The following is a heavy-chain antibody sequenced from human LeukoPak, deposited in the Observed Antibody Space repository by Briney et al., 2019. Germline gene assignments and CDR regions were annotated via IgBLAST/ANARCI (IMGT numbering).Heavy chain of an antibody. CDR1: GDSISSANYY. V-gene: IGHV4-61*02. Sequence: PSETLSLTCTVSGDSISSANYYWNWIRQPAGKGLEWIGRFYKSGSPNYSPSLKSRVTISVDTSKNQFSLILSSVTAADTAVYYCASLGAFDIWGRGTMVTVSS. J-gene: IGHJ3*02. CDR2: FYKSGSP. CDR3: ASLGAFDI.